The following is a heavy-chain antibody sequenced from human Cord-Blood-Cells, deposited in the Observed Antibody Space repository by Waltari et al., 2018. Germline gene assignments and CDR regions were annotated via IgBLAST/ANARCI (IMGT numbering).Heavy chain of an antibody. CDR1: GGPFSSYA. CDR2: IIPIFGTA. V-gene: IGHV1-69*01. Sequence: QVQLVQSGAEVKKPGSSVKVSCKASGGPFSSYAISWVRPAPGQGLEWMGGIIPIFGTANYAQKFQGRVTITADESTSTAYMELSSLRSEDTAVYYCASLISSSWYWYFDLWGRGTLVTVSS. CDR3: ASLISSSWYWYFDL. D-gene: IGHD6-13*01. J-gene: IGHJ2*01.